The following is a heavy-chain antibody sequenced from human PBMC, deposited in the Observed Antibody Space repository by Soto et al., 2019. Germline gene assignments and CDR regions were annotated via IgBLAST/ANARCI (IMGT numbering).Heavy chain of an antibody. CDR3: ARALMYYAFPSGHKYSYRMDV. V-gene: IGHV1-18*04. CDR2: ISAYNGNT. CDR1: GYTFTSYG. D-gene: IGHD3-3*01. Sequence: ASVKVSCKASGYTFTSYGISWVRQAPGQGLEWMGWISAYNGNTNYAQKLQGRVTMTTDTSTSTAYMELRSLRSGDTAVYYCARALMYYAFPSGHKYSYRMDVWGQGTTVTVSS. J-gene: IGHJ6*02.